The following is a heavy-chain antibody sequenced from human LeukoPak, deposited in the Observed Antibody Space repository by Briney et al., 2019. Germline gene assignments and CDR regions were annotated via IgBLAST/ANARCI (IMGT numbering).Heavy chain of an antibody. CDR1: GFTFSNFW. CDR2: IERDGSEK. D-gene: IGHD6-13*01. CDR3: ATAPAAADSF. V-gene: IGHV3-7*01. Sequence: GGSLLLSCAASGFTFSNFWMTWVRPAPGKGLEWVANIERDGSEKTYVDSVKGRFTISRDNAKNSLFLQMSSLRADDTAVYYCATAPAAADSFWGQGTLVAVSS. J-gene: IGHJ4*02.